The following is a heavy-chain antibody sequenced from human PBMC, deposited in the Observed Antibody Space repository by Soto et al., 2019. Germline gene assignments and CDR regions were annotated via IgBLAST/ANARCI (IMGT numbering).Heavy chain of an antibody. CDR1: GGSISSYY. CDR2: MYYSGST. J-gene: IGHJ3*02. CDR3: ARQYDFTAAFDI. Sequence: SETLSLTCTVSGGSISSYYWSWIRQPPGKGLEWIGYMYYSGSTNYNPALKSRVTISVDTSKNQFSLKLSSVTAADTAVYYCARQYDFTAAFDIWGQGTMVTVSS. V-gene: IGHV4-59*08. D-gene: IGHD3-3*01.